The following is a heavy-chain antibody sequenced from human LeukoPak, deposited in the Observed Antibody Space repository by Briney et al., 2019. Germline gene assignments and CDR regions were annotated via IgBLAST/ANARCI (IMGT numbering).Heavy chain of an antibody. J-gene: IGHJ4*02. CDR1: GFTFSGSA. Sequence: GGSLKLSCAASGFTFSGSAMHWVRQASGKGLEWVGRIRSKANSYATAYAASVKGRFTISRDDSKNTAYLQMNSLKTEVTAVYYCTRQGVSAAAGTSDFDYWGQGTLVTVSS. V-gene: IGHV3-73*01. CDR2: IRSKANSYAT. D-gene: IGHD6-13*01. CDR3: TRQGVSAAAGTSDFDY.